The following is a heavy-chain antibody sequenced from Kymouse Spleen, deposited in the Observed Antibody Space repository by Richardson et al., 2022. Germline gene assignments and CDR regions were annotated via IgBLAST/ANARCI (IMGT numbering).Heavy chain of an antibody. CDR1: GFTFSSYG. CDR3: AKERITMVRGVIITDYYYGMDV. Sequence: QVQLVESGGGVVQPGRSLRLSCAASGFTFSSYGMHWVRQAPGKGLEWVAVISYDGSNKYYADSVKGRFTISRDNSKNTLYLQMNSLRAEDTAVYYCAKERITMVRGVIITDYYYGMDVWGQGTTVTVSS. D-gene: IGHD3-10*01. J-gene: IGHJ6*02. V-gene: IGHV3-30*18. CDR2: ISYDGSNK.